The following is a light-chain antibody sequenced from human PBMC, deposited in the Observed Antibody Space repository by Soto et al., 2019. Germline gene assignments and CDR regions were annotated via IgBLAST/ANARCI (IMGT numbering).Light chain of an antibody. CDR2: GAS. J-gene: IGKJ1*01. CDR3: QQYGSSSWT. Sequence: EIVLTQSPGTLSLSPGERATLSCRASQSVSSSYLAWYQQKPGQAPRLLIYGASSRATGIPDRFSGSGSETDFTLTISRLEPEDFAMYYCQQYGSSSWTFCQRTKVEIK. CDR1: QSVSSSY. V-gene: IGKV3-20*01.